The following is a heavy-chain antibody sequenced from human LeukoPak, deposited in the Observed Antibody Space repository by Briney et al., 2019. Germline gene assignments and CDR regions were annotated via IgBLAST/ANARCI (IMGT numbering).Heavy chain of an antibody. CDR1: GYTFTSYG. Sequence: GASVKVSCKASGYTFTSYGISWVRQAPGQGLEWMGGIIPIFGTANYAQKFQGRVTITADESTSTAYMELSSLRSDDTAVYYCARDHIVVVVAATSWFDPWGQGTLVTVSS. V-gene: IGHV1-69*13. D-gene: IGHD2-15*01. CDR2: IIPIFGTA. CDR3: ARDHIVVVVAATSWFDP. J-gene: IGHJ5*02.